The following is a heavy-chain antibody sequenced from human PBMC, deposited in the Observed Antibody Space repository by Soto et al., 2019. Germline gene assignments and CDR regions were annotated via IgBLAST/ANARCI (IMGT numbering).Heavy chain of an antibody. CDR2: IIPIFGTA. CDR3: ATASEYYYGSGSAFDY. J-gene: IGHJ4*02. D-gene: IGHD3-10*01. V-gene: IGHV1-69*06. Sequence: QVQLVQSGAEVKKPGSSVKVSCKASGGTFSSYAISWVRQAPGQGLEWMGGIIPIFGTANYAQKFQGRVTITADKSTSTAYMELSSLRSEDTAVYYGATASEYYYGSGSAFDYWGQGTLVTVSS. CDR1: GGTFSSYA.